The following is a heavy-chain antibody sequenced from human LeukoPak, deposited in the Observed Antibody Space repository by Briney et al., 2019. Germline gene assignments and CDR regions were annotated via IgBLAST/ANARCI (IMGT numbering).Heavy chain of an antibody. J-gene: IGHJ4*02. D-gene: IGHD3-3*01. CDR1: GYTFTSYD. Sequence: GASVKVSCKASGYTFTSYDINWVRQATGQGLEWMGWMNPNSGDTVYAQKFQGRVTITKNTSITTAYMELSSLRSEDTAVYYCARTWSGYLRVSDYWGQGTLVTVSS. CDR2: MNPNSGDT. V-gene: IGHV1-8*01. CDR3: ARTWSGYLRVSDY.